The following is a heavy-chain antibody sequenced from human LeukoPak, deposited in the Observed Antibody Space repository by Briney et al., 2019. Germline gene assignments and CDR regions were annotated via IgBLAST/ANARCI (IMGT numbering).Heavy chain of an antibody. CDR3: AKAKAAVDPFDY. CDR1: GFTFSSYA. J-gene: IGHJ4*02. D-gene: IGHD6-13*01. V-gene: IGHV3-23*01. Sequence: GGSLRLSCAASGFTFSSYAMSWVRQAPGKGLVWVSAISGSGGSTFYADSVKGRFTISRDNSKNTLYLQMKSLRAEDTAVYYCAKAKAAVDPFDYWGQGTLVTVSS. CDR2: ISGSGGST.